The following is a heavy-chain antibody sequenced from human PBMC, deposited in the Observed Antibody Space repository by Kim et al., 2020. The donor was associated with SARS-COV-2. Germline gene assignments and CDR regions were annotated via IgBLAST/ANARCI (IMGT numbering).Heavy chain of an antibody. CDR3: ARAGGYGSGPYV. Sequence: SETLSLTCTVSGGSISTYYWTWIRQPPGKGLEWIGDIYYSGSTNYNPSLKRRVTISVDTSKNQFSLNLSSVTAADTAVYYCARAGGYGSGPYVWGQGTMVTVSS. CDR1: GGSISTYY. D-gene: IGHD3-10*01. CDR2: IYYSGST. V-gene: IGHV4-59*01. J-gene: IGHJ3*01.